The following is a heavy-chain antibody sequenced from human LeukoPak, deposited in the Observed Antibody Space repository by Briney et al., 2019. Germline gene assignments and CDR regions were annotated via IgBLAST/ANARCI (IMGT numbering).Heavy chain of an antibody. D-gene: IGHD3-22*01. CDR3: ALRYYDSSGYPMFDY. Sequence: GGSLRLSCAASGFTFSSYSMNWVRQAPGKGLEWVSSISSSSSYIYYADSVKGRFTISRDNAKSSLYLQMNSLRAEDTAVYYCALRYYDSSGYPMFDYWGQGTLVTVSS. V-gene: IGHV3-21*01. CDR2: ISSSSSYI. J-gene: IGHJ4*02. CDR1: GFTFSSYS.